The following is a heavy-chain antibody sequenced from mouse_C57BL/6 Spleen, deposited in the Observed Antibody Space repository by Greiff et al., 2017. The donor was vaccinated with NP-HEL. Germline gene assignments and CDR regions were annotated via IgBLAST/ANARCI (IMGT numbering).Heavy chain of an antibody. D-gene: IGHD3-2*02. J-gene: IGHJ4*01. Sequence: VQLKESGPELVKPGASVKMSCKASGYTFTDYNMHWVKQSHGKSLEWIGYINPNNGGTSYNQKFKGKATLTVNKSSSTAYMELRSLTSEDSAVYYCARGELRLHAMDYWGQGTSVTVSS. CDR2: INPNNGGT. CDR3: ARGELRLHAMDY. V-gene: IGHV1-22*01. CDR1: GYTFTDYN.